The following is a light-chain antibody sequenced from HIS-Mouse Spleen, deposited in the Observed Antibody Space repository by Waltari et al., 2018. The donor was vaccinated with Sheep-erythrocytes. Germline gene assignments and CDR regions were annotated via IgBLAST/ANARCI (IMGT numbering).Light chain of an antibody. V-gene: IGLV2-11*01. CDR2: DVS. CDR1: SRDVGRYNY. CDR3: CSYAGSYTLV. Sequence: QSALTQPRSVSGSPGQSVTISCTVTSRDVGRYNYVSWYQQHPGKAPKLMIYDVSKRPSGVPDRFSGSKSGNTASLTISGLQAEDEADYYCCSYAGSYTLVFGGGTKLTVL. J-gene: IGLJ2*01.